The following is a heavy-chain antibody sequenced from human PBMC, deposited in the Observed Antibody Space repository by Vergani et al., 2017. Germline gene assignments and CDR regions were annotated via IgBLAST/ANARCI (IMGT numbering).Heavy chain of an antibody. D-gene: IGHD2-15*01. CDR3: ATAGAAYCRGASCYDFFEY. J-gene: IGHJ4*02. CDR2: IRPKTDGETT. CDR1: GFTFSSAW. V-gene: IGHV3-15*01. Sequence: EVQPVESGGGLVKPGGSLRLSCTTSGFTFSSAWMSWVRQAPGKGLEWVARIRPKTDGETTDYAAPVKGRFTISRDDSKNTLYLQMNRLRPEDTAVYYCATAGAAYCRGASCYDFFEYWGQGTLVTVAS.